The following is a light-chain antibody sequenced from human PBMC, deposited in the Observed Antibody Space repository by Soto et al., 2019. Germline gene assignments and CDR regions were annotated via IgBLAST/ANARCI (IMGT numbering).Light chain of an antibody. CDR1: QSVGGDT. CDR2: GAS. V-gene: IGKV3-20*01. CDR3: QQYHWAPDT. J-gene: IGKJ5*01. Sequence: IVLTQSPGTLSLSPWERATLSCRASQSVGGDTLAWFQQRPGQAPRLVIYGASNRAAGIPDRFSGSGSGTDFTLTVSRLEPEDFAVYYCQQYHWAPDTFGQGTRLEIK.